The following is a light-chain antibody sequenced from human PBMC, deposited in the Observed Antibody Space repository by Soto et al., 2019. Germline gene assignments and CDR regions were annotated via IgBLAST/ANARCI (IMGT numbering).Light chain of an antibody. CDR1: QNVDKF. J-gene: IGKJ5*01. V-gene: IGKV3-11*01. Sequence: EIELSQSPATLSLSPGETATLSCRASQNVDKFLAWYQQRPGQPPRLLIFDSSNRATGVPVRFSGSGSGTVSTITIGSLEPEDSAVYYCQQRKNWPPITFGQGTRLEIK. CDR3: QQRKNWPPIT. CDR2: DSS.